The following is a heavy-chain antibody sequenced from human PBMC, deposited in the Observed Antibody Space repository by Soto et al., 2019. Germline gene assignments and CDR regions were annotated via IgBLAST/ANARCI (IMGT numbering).Heavy chain of an antibody. CDR3: VGGMDV. CDR2: ISVHNGNT. J-gene: IGHJ6*02. Sequence: QVQLVQSGAEVKKPGASVEVSCKTSDYTFTSYGVNWVRQAPGQGLEWMGWISVHNGNTNYAQRLQGRVTMTTDTSTSTAYMELRSLRSDDTAVYYCVGGMDVWGQGTTVTVSS. V-gene: IGHV1-18*01. CDR1: DYTFTSYG.